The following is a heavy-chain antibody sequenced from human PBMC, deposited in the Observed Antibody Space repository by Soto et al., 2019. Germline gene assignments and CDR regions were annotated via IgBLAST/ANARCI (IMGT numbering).Heavy chain of an antibody. D-gene: IGHD2-2*01. Sequence: GGSLRLSCAASGFTFRNYGMNWVRQAPGKGLEWVSYIGIGSSTKYYADSVKGRFTISRDNAKNSLYLQMNSLRAEDTAVYYCARDPSIVLVPAATYYYYYYGMDVWGQGTTVTVSS. CDR1: GFTFRNYG. J-gene: IGHJ6*02. CDR2: IGIGSSTK. V-gene: IGHV3-48*01. CDR3: ARDPSIVLVPAATYYYYYYGMDV.